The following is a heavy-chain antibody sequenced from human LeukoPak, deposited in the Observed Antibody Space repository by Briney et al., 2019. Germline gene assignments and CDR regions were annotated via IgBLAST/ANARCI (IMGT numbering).Heavy chain of an antibody. D-gene: IGHD3-22*01. CDR3: ARGATMTSGYYAY. V-gene: IGHV1-69*04. Sequence: SVKVSCKASGGTFSSYAISWVRQAPGQGLEWMGRIIPILGIANYAQKFQGRVTITADKSTSTAYVELSSLRSEDTAVYYCARGATMTSGYYAYWGQGTLVTVSS. CDR1: GGTFSSYA. J-gene: IGHJ4*02. CDR2: IIPILGIA.